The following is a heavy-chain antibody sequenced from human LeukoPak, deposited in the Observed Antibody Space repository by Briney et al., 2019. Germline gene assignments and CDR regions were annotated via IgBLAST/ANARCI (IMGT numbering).Heavy chain of an antibody. D-gene: IGHD2-2*01. V-gene: IGHV4-61*05. CDR1: GGSISSSSYY. J-gene: IGHJ6*03. CDR2: IYYSGSN. CDR3: ARVPRSYYYYYYMDV. Sequence: PSETLSLTCTVSGGSISSSSYYWGRIRQPPGKGLEWIGYIYYSGSNNYNPSLKSRVTISVDTSKNQFSLKLSSVTAADTAVYYCARVPRSYYYYYYMDVWGKGTTVTVSS.